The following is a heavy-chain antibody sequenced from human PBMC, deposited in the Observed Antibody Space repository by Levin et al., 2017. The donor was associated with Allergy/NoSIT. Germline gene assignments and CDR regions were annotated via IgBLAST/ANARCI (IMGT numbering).Heavy chain of an antibody. CDR1: GYTFTGYY. CDR2: INPNSGGT. J-gene: IGHJ4*02. Sequence: GGSLRLSCKASGYTFTGYYMHWVRQAPGQGLEWMGWINPNSGGTNYAQKFQGRITMTRDTSISTAYMELSRLRSDDTAVYYCARMKSLGRRYVAGIVSPPDYWGQGTLVTVSS. V-gene: IGHV1-2*02. D-gene: IGHD6-19*01. CDR3: ARMKSLGRRYVAGIVSPPDY.